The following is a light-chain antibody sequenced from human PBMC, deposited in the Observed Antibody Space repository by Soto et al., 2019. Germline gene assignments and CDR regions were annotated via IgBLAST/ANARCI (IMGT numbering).Light chain of an antibody. CDR3: QQYGSSPGT. CDR1: QSVSSIY. CDR2: GAS. J-gene: IGKJ4*01. Sequence: EIVLTQSPGPLSLSPGERATLSCRASQSVSSIYLAWYQQKPGQAPRLLIYGASSRATGISDRFTGSGSGTDFTLTISRLEPEDFAVYYCQQYGSSPGTFGGGSKVEIK. V-gene: IGKV3-20*01.